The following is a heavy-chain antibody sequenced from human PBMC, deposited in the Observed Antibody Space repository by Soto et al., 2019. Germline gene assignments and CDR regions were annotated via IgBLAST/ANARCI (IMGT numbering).Heavy chain of an antibody. CDR1: GGTFSSYA. V-gene: IGHV1-69*12. Sequence: QVQLVQSGAELKKPGSSVKVSCKASGGTFSSYAISWVRQAPGQGLEWMGGIIPIFGTANYAQKFQGRVTITEDESTSTAYMELSSLRSEDTAVYHCADSGRIGYNPNWFDPWGQGTLVTVSS. D-gene: IGHD5-18*01. J-gene: IGHJ5*02. CDR3: ADSGRIGYNPNWFDP. CDR2: IIPIFGTA.